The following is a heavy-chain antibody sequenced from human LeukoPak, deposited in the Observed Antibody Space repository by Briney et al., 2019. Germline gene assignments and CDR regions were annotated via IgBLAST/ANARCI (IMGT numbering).Heavy chain of an antibody. CDR3: AKDLVGTTLYYFDY. J-gene: IGHJ4*02. Sequence: PGGSLRLSCAVSGFTFRSYAMHWVRQAPGKGLEWVAVISDDGSNKSYADSVKGRFTISRDNSKNTLYLQMNSLRAEDTAVYYCAKDLVGTTLYYFDYWGQGTLVTVSS. V-gene: IGHV3-30*04. CDR2: ISDDGSNK. CDR1: GFTFRSYA. D-gene: IGHD1-26*01.